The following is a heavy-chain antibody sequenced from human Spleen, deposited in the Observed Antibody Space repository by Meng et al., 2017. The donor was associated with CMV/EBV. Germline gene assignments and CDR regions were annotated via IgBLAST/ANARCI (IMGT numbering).Heavy chain of an antibody. CDR3: TRDGTAAGRYYSYYHGMDV. Sequence: ASVKVSCKASGYTFNGYYVHWVRQAPGQGLEWMGWINPNSGGTNFAQKFQGRVTMTRDTSISTAYMELSRLRSDDTAVYYCTRDGTAAGRYYSYYHGMDVWGQGTTVTVSS. J-gene: IGHJ6*02. D-gene: IGHD6-13*01. CDR1: GYTFNGYY. CDR2: INPNSGGT. V-gene: IGHV1-2*02.